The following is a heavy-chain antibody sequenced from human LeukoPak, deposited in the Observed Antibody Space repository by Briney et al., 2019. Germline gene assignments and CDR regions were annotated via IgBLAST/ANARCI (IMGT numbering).Heavy chain of an antibody. CDR1: GFTFSSYE. CDR2: ISSSGSTI. V-gene: IGHV3-48*03. CDR3: ASHTRLAAAGSIYYYYMDV. J-gene: IGHJ6*03. Sequence: GGSLRLSCAASGFTFSSYEMNWVRQAPGKGLEWVSYISSSGSTIYYADSVKGRFTISRDNAKNSPYLQMNSLRAEDTAVYYCASHTRLAAAGSIYYYYMDVWGKGTTVTVSS. D-gene: IGHD6-13*01.